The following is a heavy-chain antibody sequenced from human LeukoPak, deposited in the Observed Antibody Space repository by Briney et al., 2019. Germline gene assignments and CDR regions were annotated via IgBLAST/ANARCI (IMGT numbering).Heavy chain of an antibody. CDR2: ISSSGSTI. V-gene: IGHV3-11*04. D-gene: IGHD3-3*01. CDR3: ARDGPTDFTIFGVVKNYMDV. J-gene: IGHJ6*03. CDR1: GFTFSDYY. Sequence: GGSLRLSCAASGFTFSDYYMSWIRQAPGKGLEWVSYISSSGSTIYYADSVKGRFTISRDNAKNSLYLQMNSLRAEDTAVYYCARDGPTDFTIFGVVKNYMDVWGKGTTVTVSS.